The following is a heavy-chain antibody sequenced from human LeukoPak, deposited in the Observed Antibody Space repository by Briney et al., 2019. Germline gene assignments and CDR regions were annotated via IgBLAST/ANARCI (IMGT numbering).Heavy chain of an antibody. CDR3: ASDVALMWGRLRGISSGAFDI. CDR1: GDSVSSNSAA. J-gene: IGHJ3*02. V-gene: IGHV6-1*01. D-gene: IGHD3-22*01. Sequence: SQTLSLTCAISGDSVSSNSAAWNWIRQSPSRGLEWLGRTYYRSKWYNDYAVSVKSRITINPDTSKNQFSLQLNSVTPEDTAVYYCASDVALMWGRLRGISSGAFDIWGQGTMVTVSS. CDR2: TYYRSKWYN.